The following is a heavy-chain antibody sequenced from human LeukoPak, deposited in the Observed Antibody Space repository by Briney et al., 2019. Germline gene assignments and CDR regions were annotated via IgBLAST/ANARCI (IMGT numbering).Heavy chain of an antibody. CDR1: GGSISSSSYY. D-gene: IGHD3-3*01. CDR2: IYYSGST. Sequence: SETLSLTCTVSGGSISSSSYYWGWIRQPPGKGLEWIGTIYYSGSTYYNPSLKSRVTISVDTSKNQFSLKLSSGTAADTAVYYCARLWSGWWVFHIWGQGTMVTVSS. J-gene: IGHJ3*02. V-gene: IGHV4-39*01. CDR3: ARLWSGWWVFHI.